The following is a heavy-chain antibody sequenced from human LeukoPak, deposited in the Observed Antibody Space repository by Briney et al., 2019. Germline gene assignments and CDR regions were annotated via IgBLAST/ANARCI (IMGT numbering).Heavy chain of an antibody. J-gene: IGHJ4*02. CDR1: GFTFSSYA. V-gene: IGHV3-64*01. D-gene: IGHD3-10*01. Sequence: GGSLRLSCAASGFTFSSYAMHWVRQAPGKGLEYVSAISSNGGSTYYANSVKGRFTISRDNSKNTLYLQMNSLRAEDTAVYYCAKAAPMVRGVYDYWGQGTLVTVSS. CDR3: AKAAPMVRGVYDY. CDR2: ISSNGGST.